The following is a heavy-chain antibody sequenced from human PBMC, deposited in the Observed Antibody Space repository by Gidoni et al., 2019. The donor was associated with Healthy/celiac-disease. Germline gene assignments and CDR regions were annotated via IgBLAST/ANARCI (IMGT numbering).Heavy chain of an antibody. CDR3: ARDNYGDYDFSLNWFDP. J-gene: IGHJ5*02. Sequence: QVQLVQSGAEVKKPGASVKVSCKASGYTFTGYYMHWVRQAPGQGLEWMGWINPNSGGTNYAQKFQGRVTMTRDTSISTAYMELSRLRSDDTAVYYCARDNYGDYDFSLNWFDPWGQGTLVTVSS. CDR2: INPNSGGT. CDR1: GYTFTGYY. V-gene: IGHV1-2*02. D-gene: IGHD4-17*01.